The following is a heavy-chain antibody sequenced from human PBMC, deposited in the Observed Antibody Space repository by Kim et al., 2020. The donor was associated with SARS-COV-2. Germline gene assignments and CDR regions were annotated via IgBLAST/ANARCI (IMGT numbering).Heavy chain of an antibody. Sequence: GGSLRLSCAASGFTFSSYAMSWVRQAPGKGLEWVSAISGSGGSTYYADSVKGRFTISRDNSKNTLYLQMNSLRAEDTAVYYCAKRMRYYDSSGYPNYYYYGMDVWGQGTTVTVSS. CDR2: ISGSGGST. J-gene: IGHJ6*02. CDR1: GFTFSSYA. CDR3: AKRMRYYDSSGYPNYYYYGMDV. V-gene: IGHV3-23*01. D-gene: IGHD3-22*01.